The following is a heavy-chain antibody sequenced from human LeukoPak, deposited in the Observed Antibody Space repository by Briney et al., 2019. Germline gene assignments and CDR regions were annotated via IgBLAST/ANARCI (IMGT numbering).Heavy chain of an antibody. D-gene: IGHD3-22*01. V-gene: IGHV4-59*01. J-gene: IGHJ6*03. Sequence: PSETLSLTCSISGDSISSYYWNWLRQPPGKELERIGYVYYNGGTNYNPSLKSRATLSVDTSKNEFSLKLNSVTAADTALYYCARGAVEWLFDYDYYYMDVWGKGTTVIVSS. CDR1: GDSISSYY. CDR2: VYYNGGT. CDR3: ARGAVEWLFDYDYYYMDV.